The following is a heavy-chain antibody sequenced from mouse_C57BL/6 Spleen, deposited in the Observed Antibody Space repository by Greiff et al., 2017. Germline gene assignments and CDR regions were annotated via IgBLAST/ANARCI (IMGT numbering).Heavy chain of an antibody. CDR3: ARPPITTVVAHWYFEV. CDR2: IYPGSGST. V-gene: IGHV1-55*01. J-gene: IGHJ1*03. CDR1: GYTFTSYW. D-gene: IGHD1-1*01. Sequence: QVQLQQPGAELVKPGASVKMSCKASGYTFTSYWITWVKQRPGQGLEWIGDIYPGSGSTNYNEKFNSKATLTVDTSSSTAYMQLSSLTSEDSAVYYGARPPITTVVAHWYFEVWGTGTTVTVSS.